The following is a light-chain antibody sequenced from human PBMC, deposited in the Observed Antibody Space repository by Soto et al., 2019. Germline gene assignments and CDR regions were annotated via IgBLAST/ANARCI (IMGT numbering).Light chain of an antibody. CDR1: SSNIGAGYD. CDR3: QSYDFTLGAFWV. CDR2: GTS. V-gene: IGLV1-40*01. Sequence: QSVLTQPPSVSGDPGQRVTISCTGSSSNIGAGYDVHWYQQLPGTAPKLLIYGTSNRPSGVPDRFSGSKSGTSASLAITGLQAEDEAHYFCQSYDFTLGAFWVFGGGTKVTVL. J-gene: IGLJ3*02.